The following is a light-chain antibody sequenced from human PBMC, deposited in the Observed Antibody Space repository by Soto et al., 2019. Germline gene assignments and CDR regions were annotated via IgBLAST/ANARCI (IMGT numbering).Light chain of an antibody. CDR2: LGS. Sequence: EIAMTQSQLSLPVTPGEPASISCRSSQSLLHSNGYSYLAWYLQKPGQSPQLLIYLGSNRASGVPDRFSGSGSGTDFTLKISRVEAEDVGVYYCMQPLQSWTFGQGTKVDI. J-gene: IGKJ1*01. V-gene: IGKV2-28*01. CDR3: MQPLQSWT. CDR1: QSLLHSNGYSY.